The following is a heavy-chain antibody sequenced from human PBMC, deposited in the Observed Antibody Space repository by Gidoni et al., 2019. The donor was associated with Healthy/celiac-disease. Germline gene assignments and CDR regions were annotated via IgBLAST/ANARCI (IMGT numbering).Heavy chain of an antibody. D-gene: IGHD3-10*01. V-gene: IGHV3-23*01. Sequence: TISRDNSKNTLYLQMNSLRAEDTAVYYCAKDSLVTLGRERALEGIYFDYWGQGTLVTVSS. CDR3: AKDSLVTLGRERALEGIYFDY. J-gene: IGHJ4*02.